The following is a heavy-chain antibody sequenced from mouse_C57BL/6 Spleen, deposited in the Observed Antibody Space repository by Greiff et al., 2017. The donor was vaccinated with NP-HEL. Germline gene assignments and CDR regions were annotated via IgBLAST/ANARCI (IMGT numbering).Heavy chain of an antibody. CDR1: GYTFTSYG. CDR2: IYPSSGNT. Sequence: QVQLQQSGAELARPGASVKLSCKASGYTFTSYGISWVKQRTGQGLEWIGEIYPSSGNTYYNEKFKGKATLTADKSSSTAYMELRSLTSEDSAVYFCAMGITTVVADYWGQGTTLTVSS. CDR3: AMGITTVVADY. V-gene: IGHV1-81*01. D-gene: IGHD1-1*01. J-gene: IGHJ2*01.